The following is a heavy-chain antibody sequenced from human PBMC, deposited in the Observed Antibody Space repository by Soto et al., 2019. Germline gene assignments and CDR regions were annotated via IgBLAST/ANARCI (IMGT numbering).Heavy chain of an antibody. CDR2: IVVDSGNT. V-gene: IGHV1-58*01. CDR3: ASLRGDSSGYDC. CDR1: GSTFSSSA. Sequence: QMQRVQSGPEGKQPGTSMKVACKASGSTFSSSALQWGRQARGQRLEWIGWIVVDSGNTHYAQKFQERVTITMDMSTRTTYMELSSLRSEDTAIYYCASLRGDSSGYDCWGQGALVTVSS. J-gene: IGHJ4*02. D-gene: IGHD3-22*01.